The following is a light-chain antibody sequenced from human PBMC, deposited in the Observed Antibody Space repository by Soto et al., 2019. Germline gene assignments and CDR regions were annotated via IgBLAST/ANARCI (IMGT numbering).Light chain of an antibody. V-gene: IGLV2-11*01. CDR1: STDVGGYNY. J-gene: IGLJ2*01. CDR3: SSYADTERI. CDR2: DVS. Sequence: QSALTQPRSVSGSPGQSVTISCTGSSTDVGGYNYVSWYQQRPGKAPKLIIYDVSKRPSGVPDRFSGSKSGNTASLTISGLQAEDEADYYCSSYADTERIFGGGTKLTVL.